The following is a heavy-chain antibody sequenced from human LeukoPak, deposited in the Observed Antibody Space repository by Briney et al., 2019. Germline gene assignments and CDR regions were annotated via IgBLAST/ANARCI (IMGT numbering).Heavy chain of an antibody. D-gene: IGHD2-21*02. CDR2: TNPDESEI. V-gene: IGHV3-7*01. CDR3: VRELALGTAVCAFDI. J-gene: IGHJ3*02. Sequence: GGSLRLSCVASGFTFSRYWMSWVRQAPGKAPEWVANTNPDESEIYYYNSVRGRFTISRDNAKNSVYLEMNDLRADDTAVYYCVRELALGTAVCAFDIWGQGTMVTVSS. CDR1: GFTFSRYW.